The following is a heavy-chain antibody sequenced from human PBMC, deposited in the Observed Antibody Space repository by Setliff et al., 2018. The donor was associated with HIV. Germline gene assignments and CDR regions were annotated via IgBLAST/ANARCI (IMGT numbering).Heavy chain of an antibody. V-gene: IGHV1-69*13. CDR1: GGTFSSFA. CDR3: ALGYCSVGSCYSVDFDY. CDR2: IIPMFGTA. Sequence: SVKVSCKASGGTFSSFAIHWVRQAPGQGLEWRGGIIPMFGTANYAQRFHGRVTITADESTNTAYMELSSLGSEDTAVYYCALGYCSVGSCYSVDFDYWGQGTLVTVSS. D-gene: IGHD2-15*01. J-gene: IGHJ4*02.